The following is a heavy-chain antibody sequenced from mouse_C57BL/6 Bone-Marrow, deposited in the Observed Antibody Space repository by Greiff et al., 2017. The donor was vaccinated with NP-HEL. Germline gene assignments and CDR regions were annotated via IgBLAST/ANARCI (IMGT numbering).Heavy chain of an antibody. CDR1: GFSLTSYA. CDR2: IWPGGGT. CDR3: ARAYGSSYYWYFDV. V-gene: IGHV2-9-1*01. Sequence: VLLVESGPGLVAPSQSLSISCTASGFSLTSYAISWVRQPPGKGLEWLGVIWPGGGTTYTSVLKSRLSISKDNSKSQIFLKMNSMQTDDKARYSCARAYGSSYYWYFDVWGTGTTVTVSS. J-gene: IGHJ1*03. D-gene: IGHD1-1*01.